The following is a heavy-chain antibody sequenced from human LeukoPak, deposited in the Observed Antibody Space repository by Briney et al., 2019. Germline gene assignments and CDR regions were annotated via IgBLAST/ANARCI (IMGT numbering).Heavy chain of an antibody. D-gene: IGHD5-18*01. Sequence: PGGSLRLSCAASGFTFSSYAMHCVRQAPGKGLEWVAVISYDESNRYYADSVKGRFTISRDNSKNTLYLQMNSLRDEDTAVYYCARERVQLWSTHYYYGMDVWGQGTTVTVSS. CDR2: ISYDESNR. CDR1: GFTFSSYA. V-gene: IGHV3-30-3*01. J-gene: IGHJ6*02. CDR3: ARERVQLWSTHYYYGMDV.